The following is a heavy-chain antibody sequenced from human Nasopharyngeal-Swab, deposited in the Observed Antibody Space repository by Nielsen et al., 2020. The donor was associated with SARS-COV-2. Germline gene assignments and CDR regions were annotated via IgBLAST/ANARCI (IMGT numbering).Heavy chain of an antibody. V-gene: IGHV1-46*01. D-gene: IGHD1-26*01. CDR2: INPSGGNT. Sequence: ASVKVSCKASGYTFISYYMHWVRQAPGQGLEWMGIINPSGGNTRYAQKFQGRVTMTRDTSTSTVNMELSSLRSEDTAVYYCARVSELSRSYYYYGMDVWGQGTTVTVSS. J-gene: IGHJ6*02. CDR1: GYTFISYY. CDR3: ARVSELSRSYYYYGMDV.